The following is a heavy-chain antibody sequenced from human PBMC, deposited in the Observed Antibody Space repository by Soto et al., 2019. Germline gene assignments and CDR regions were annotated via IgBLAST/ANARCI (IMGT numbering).Heavy chain of an antibody. CDR3: ARAGGYQLLSYYYYYYMDV. D-gene: IGHD2-2*01. CDR1: GGSFSGYY. V-gene: IGHV4-34*01. CDR2: INHSGST. J-gene: IGHJ6*03. Sequence: ASETLSLTCAVYGGSFSGYYWSWIRQPPGKGLEWIGEINHSGSTNYNPSLKSRVTISVDTSKNQFSLKLSSVTAADTAVYCCARAGGYQLLSYYYYYYMDVWGKGTTVTVSS.